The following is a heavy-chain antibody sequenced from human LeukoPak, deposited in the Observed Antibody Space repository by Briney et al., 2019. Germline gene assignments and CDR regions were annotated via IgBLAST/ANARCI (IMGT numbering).Heavy chain of an antibody. V-gene: IGHV3-23*01. CDR1: GFTFSSYA. J-gene: IGHJ6*02. CDR2: ISGSGGST. Sequence: GGSLRLSCAASGFTFSSYAMSWVRQVPGKGLEWVSAISGSGGSTYYADSVKGRFTISRDNSKNTLYLQMNSLRAEDTAVYYCAKTYYDILTGYGYYGMDVWGQGTTVTVSS. CDR3: AKTYYDILTGYGYYGMDV. D-gene: IGHD3-9*01.